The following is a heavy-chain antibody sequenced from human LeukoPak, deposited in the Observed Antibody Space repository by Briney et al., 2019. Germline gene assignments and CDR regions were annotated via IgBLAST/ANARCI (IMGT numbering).Heavy chain of an antibody. V-gene: IGHV3-48*03. Sequence: PGGSLRLSCAASGFTFISYEMNWVRQAPGKGLEWVSYISRSGSTIYYADSVKGRFTISRDNAKNSLYLQMNSLRAEDTAVYYCARVTRHPGYYYGSGSPPYYYYMDVWGKGTTVTISS. D-gene: IGHD3-10*01. CDR1: GFTFISYE. CDR3: ARVTRHPGYYYGSGSPPYYYYMDV. CDR2: ISRSGSTI. J-gene: IGHJ6*03.